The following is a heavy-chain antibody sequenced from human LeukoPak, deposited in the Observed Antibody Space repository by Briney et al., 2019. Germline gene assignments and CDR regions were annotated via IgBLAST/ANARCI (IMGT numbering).Heavy chain of an antibody. CDR1: GYTFTSYG. CDR3: ATCMVGEPWWFDP. D-gene: IGHD2-15*01. Sequence: ASAKVSCKASGYTFTSYGISWVRQAPGRGLEWMGWISAYNGNTNYAQKLQGRVTMTTDTSTSTAYMELRSLRSDDTAVYYCATCMVGEPWWFDPWGQGTLVTVSS. CDR2: ISAYNGNT. V-gene: IGHV1-18*01. J-gene: IGHJ5*02.